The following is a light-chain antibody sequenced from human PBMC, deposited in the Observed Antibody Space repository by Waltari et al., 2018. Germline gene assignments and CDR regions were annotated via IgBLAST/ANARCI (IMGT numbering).Light chain of an antibody. V-gene: IGKV1-39*01. Sequence: DIQMTQSPSSLSASIGDRVTIICRASQSIRSDLNWYQQKPGKAPKRLIYAASSLQSGVPSRFSGSGSGTDFTLTISSLQPEDFATYYCQQSYGTPRTFGQGTKVDIK. CDR3: QQSYGTPRT. J-gene: IGKJ1*01. CDR1: QSIRSD. CDR2: AAS.